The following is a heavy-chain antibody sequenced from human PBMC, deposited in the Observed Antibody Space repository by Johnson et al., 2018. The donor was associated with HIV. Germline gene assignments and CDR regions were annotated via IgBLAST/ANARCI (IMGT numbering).Heavy chain of an antibody. J-gene: IGHJ3*02. V-gene: IGHV3-30*02. CDR1: GFTSSTYG. CDR3: AKDDSPSGAFDI. CDR2: IRYDGSNK. Sequence: QMLLVESGGGVVQPGGSLRLSCAASGFTSSTYGMHWVRQAPGKGLEWVAFIRYDGSNKYYADSVKGRFTISRDNSKNTLYVQMNSLRVEDTAVYYCAKDDSPSGAFDIWGQGTMVIVSS. D-gene: IGHD3-10*01.